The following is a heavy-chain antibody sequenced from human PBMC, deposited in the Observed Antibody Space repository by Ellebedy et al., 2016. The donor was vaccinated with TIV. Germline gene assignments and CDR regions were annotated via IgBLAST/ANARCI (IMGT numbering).Heavy chain of an antibody. V-gene: IGHV3-33*08. D-gene: IGHD3-22*01. CDR1: GFTFSSYG. CDR3: ARGRDSSGYYIFDY. J-gene: IGHJ4*02. Sequence: GESLKISXAASGFTFSSYGMHWVRQAPGKGLEWVAVIWYDGSNKYYADSVKGRFTISRDNAKNSLYLQMNSLRAEDTAVYYCARGRDSSGYYIFDYWGQGTLVTVSS. CDR2: IWYDGSNK.